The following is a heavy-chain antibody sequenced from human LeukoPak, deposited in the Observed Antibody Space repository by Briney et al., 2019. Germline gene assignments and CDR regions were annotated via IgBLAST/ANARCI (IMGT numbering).Heavy chain of an antibody. J-gene: IGHJ4*02. CDR2: INPNSGGT. V-gene: IGHV1-2*02. CDR1: GYTFTGYC. D-gene: IGHD3-9*01. CDR3: ASILRYFDWSFDY. Sequence: GASVKVSCKASGYTFTGYCMHGVRQAPGQGLEWMGWINPNSGGTNYAQKFQGRITMTRDTSISTAYMELSRLRSDDTAVYYCASILRYFDWSFDYWGQGNLVTVSS.